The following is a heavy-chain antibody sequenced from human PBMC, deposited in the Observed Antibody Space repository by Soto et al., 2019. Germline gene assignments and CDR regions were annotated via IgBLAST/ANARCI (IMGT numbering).Heavy chain of an antibody. CDR1: GFTVSSNY. J-gene: IGHJ4*02. D-gene: IGHD6-13*01. CDR3: ARKYSSSWYGLDY. Sequence: GESLKISCAASGFTVSSNYMSWVRQAPGKGLEWVSVIYSGGSTYYADSVKGRFTISRDNSKNTLYLQMNSRRAEDTAVYYCARKYSSSWYGLDYWGQGTLVTVSS. V-gene: IGHV3-53*01. CDR2: IYSGGST.